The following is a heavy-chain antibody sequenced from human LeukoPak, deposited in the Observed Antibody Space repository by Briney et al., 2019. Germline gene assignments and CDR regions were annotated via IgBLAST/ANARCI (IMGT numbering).Heavy chain of an antibody. Sequence: GGSLRLSCAASGFTFSSYAMSWVRQAPGKGLEWVSAISGSGGSTYYADSVKGRFTISRDNSKNTLCLQMNSLRAEDTAVYYCAKFSVEFYYYYMDVWGKGTTVTVSS. V-gene: IGHV3-23*01. J-gene: IGHJ6*03. D-gene: IGHD1-1*01. CDR2: ISGSGGST. CDR3: AKFSVEFYYYYMDV. CDR1: GFTFSSYA.